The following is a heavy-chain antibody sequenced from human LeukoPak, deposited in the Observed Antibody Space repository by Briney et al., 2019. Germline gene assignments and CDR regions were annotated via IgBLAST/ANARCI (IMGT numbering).Heavy chain of an antibody. CDR1: GFTFTKYW. CDR3: ARGDDIVVVPAAMPGGGYYYYGMDV. D-gene: IGHD2-2*01. CDR2: IKQDGSDK. V-gene: IGHV3-7*01. J-gene: IGHJ6*02. Sequence: PGDSLRLSCAASGFTFTKYWMTWVRQAPGKGLEWVGNIKQDGSDKNYMDSVKGRFTISRDNTKNSVYLQMSSLRAEDTAVYYCARGDDIVVVPAAMPGGGYYYYGMDVWGQGTTVTVSS.